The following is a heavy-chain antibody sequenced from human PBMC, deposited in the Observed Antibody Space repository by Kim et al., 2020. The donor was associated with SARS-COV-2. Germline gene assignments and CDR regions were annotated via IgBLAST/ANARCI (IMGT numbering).Heavy chain of an antibody. Sequence: ETLSLTCTVSGGSINNYYWSWIRQPLGKGLEWIGYMFYSGSTNYNPSLKSRVTMSVDTSKNQFSLNLTSVTPADTAVYYCARGGVATIWSYWGQGTLV. CDR1: GGSINNYY. D-gene: IGHD5-12*01. J-gene: IGHJ4*02. CDR2: MFYSGST. V-gene: IGHV4-59*01. CDR3: ARGGVATIWSY.